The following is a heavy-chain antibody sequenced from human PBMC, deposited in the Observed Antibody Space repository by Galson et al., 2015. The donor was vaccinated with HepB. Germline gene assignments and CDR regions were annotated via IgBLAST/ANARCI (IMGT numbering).Heavy chain of an antibody. CDR3: ARIFGGRSYSLDY. CDR1: GFTVSSNY. J-gene: IGHJ4*02. D-gene: IGHD2-15*01. CDR2: IYSGGST. V-gene: IGHV3-66*01. Sequence: SLRLSCAASGFTVSSNYMSWVRQAPGKGLEWVSVIYSGGSTYYADSVKGRFTISRDNSKNTLYLQMNSLRAEDTAVYYCARIFGGRSYSLDYWGQGTLVTVSS.